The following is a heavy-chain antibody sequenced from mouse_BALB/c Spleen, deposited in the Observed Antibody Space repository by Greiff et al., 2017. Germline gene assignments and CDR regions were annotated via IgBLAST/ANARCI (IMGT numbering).Heavy chain of an antibody. J-gene: IGHJ4*01. D-gene: IGHD2-1*01. CDR1: GFTFSSYT. CDR2: ISSGGGNT. V-gene: IGHV5-9*03. CDR3: ARDLHYGNSRAMDY. Sequence: EVKLVESGGGLVKPGGSLKLSCAASGFTFSSYTMSWVRQTPEKRLEWVATISSGGGNTYYPDSVKGRFTIARDNAKNNLYLQMSSLRSEDTALYYCARDLHYGNSRAMDYWGQGTSVTVSS.